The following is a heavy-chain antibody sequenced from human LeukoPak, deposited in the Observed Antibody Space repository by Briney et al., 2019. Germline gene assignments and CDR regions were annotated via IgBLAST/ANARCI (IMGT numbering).Heavy chain of an antibody. CDR2: ISGSGGST. CDR3: AKRRGSGWHAIEY. CDR1: GFTFSTYA. Sequence: GGSLRLSCAASGFTFSTYAMSWVRQAPGKGLEWVSAISGSGGSTFHADSVKGRFTISRDNSKNTLYLQMNSLRAEDTAVYYCAKRRGSGWHAIEYWGQGTLVTVSS. D-gene: IGHD6-19*01. V-gene: IGHV3-23*01. J-gene: IGHJ4*02.